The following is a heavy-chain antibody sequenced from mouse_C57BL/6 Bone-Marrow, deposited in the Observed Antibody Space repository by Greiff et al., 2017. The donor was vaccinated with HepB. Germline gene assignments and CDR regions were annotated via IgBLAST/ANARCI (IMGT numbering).Heavy chain of an antibody. D-gene: IGHD2-5*01. CDR2: ISNGGGST. Sequence: EVKLVESGGGLVQPGGSLKLSCAASGFTFSDYYMYWVRQTPEKRLEWVAYISNGGGSTYYPDTVKGRFTISRDNAKNTLYLQMSRLKSEDTAMYYCARHDSNYVGYFDVWGTGTTVTVSS. J-gene: IGHJ1*03. CDR1: GFTFSDYY. V-gene: IGHV5-12*01. CDR3: ARHDSNYVGYFDV.